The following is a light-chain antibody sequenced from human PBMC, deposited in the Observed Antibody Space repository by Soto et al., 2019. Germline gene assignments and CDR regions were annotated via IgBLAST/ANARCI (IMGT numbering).Light chain of an antibody. CDR1: SSDVGGYNY. CDR3: CSYAGSYTYV. CDR2: DVS. Sequence: QSALTQPGSVSGSPGQSVTISCTGTSSDVGGYNYVSWYQQHSGKAPKLMIYDVSKRPSGVPDRFSGSKSGNTASLTISGLQAEDEADYYCCSYAGSYTYVFATGTKVTVL. V-gene: IGLV2-11*01. J-gene: IGLJ1*01.